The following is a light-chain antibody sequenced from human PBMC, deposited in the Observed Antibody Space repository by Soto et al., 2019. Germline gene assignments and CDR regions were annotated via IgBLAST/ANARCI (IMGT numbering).Light chain of an antibody. J-gene: IGKJ1*01. V-gene: IGKV3-15*01. Sequence: EIVLTQSPVTLSLSPGERATLSCRASQSVSSNLAWYQQKPGQAPRLLIYGASTRATGIPARFSGSGSGTEFTLTISSLQSEDFAVYYCQQYNNWPLTWTFGQGTKVDIK. CDR3: QQYNNWPLTWT. CDR1: QSVSSN. CDR2: GAS.